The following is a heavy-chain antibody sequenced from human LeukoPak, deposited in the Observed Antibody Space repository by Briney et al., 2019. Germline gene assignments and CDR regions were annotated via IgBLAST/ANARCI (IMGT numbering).Heavy chain of an antibody. J-gene: IGHJ4*02. Sequence: SETLSLTCVVSGASVSTNNWWTWVRQAPGKGLEWIGEVYHSGLTNYSPSLKSRVTMSIDKSKNIFSLNLTSVTAAETALYYCARGYCTGGNCYSFGYWGQGTLVTVSS. CDR1: GASVSTNNW. CDR3: ARGYCTGGNCYSFGY. CDR2: VYHSGLT. D-gene: IGHD2-15*01. V-gene: IGHV4/OR15-8*02.